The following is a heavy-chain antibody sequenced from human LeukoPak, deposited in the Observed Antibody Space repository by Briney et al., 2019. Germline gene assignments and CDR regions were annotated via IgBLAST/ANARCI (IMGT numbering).Heavy chain of an antibody. CDR1: GFTFSSYS. V-gene: IGHV3-48*04. J-gene: IGHJ4*02. CDR2: ISSSSSTI. D-gene: IGHD3-22*01. Sequence: GGSLRLSCAASGFTFSSYSMNWVRQAPGKGLEWVSYISSSSSTIYYAGSVKGRFTISRDNAKNSLYLQMNSLRAEDTAVYYCARGISGSGYYFDYWGQGTLVTVSS. CDR3: ARGISGSGYYFDY.